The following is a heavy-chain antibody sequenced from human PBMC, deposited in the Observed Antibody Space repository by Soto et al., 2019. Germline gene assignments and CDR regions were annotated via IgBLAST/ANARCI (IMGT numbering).Heavy chain of an antibody. V-gene: IGHV6-1*01. Sequence: QVQLQQSGPGLVKPSQTLSVTCVISGDSVSSNSAAWNWFRQSPSRGLEWLGRTNYRSKCYSDYAASVESRITVNPDTSKNHFSLQLNSVTPEDTAVYYCARGEQYSGRIFDYWGQGTLVTVSS. CDR3: ARGEQYSGRIFDY. CDR2: TNYRSKCYS. D-gene: IGHD1-26*01. J-gene: IGHJ4*02. CDR1: GDSVSSNSAA.